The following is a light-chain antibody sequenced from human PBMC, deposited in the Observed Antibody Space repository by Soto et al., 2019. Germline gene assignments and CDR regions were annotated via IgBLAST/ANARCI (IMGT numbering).Light chain of an antibody. CDR3: MQGTYWPYT. J-gene: IGKJ2*01. Sequence: DVVMTQSPLSLPVTLGQPASISCRSSQSPLYSDGNTYLSWFHQRPGQSPRRLIYKVSHRDSGVXAXXSGSGSGTDFTLQINRVEAEDLGVYYCMQGTYWPYTFGQGTKLEIK. V-gene: IGKV2-30*01. CDR2: KVS. CDR1: QSPLYSDGNTY.